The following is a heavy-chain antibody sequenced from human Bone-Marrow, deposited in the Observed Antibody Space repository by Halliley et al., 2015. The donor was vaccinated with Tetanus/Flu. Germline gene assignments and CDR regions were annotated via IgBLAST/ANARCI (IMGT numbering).Heavy chain of an antibody. Sequence: TLSLTCTVSGGSTTSDSFYWSWIRQDPRKGLEWIGYIFHSGYAYYNPSLRSRLTISVDTSKNQFSLRLTSVTAADTAIYYCARAVTGMWQDFNWFDPWGQGMLVTVSS. CDR1: GGSTTSDSFY. D-gene: IGHD2-21*02. CDR2: IFHSGYA. V-gene: IGHV4-31*03. CDR3: ARAVTGMWQDFNWFDP. J-gene: IGHJ5*02.